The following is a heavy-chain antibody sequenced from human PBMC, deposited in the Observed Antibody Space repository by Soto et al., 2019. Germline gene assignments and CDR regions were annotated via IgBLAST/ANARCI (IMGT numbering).Heavy chain of an antibody. V-gene: IGHV1-46*01. Sequence: ASVKVSCKASGYTFTSYYMHWVRQAPGQGLEWMGIINPSGDSTSYAQKFQGRVNMTRDTSTSTIYMELSSLRSEDTTVYYCARAPLGIIVAPDFWGQGTLVTVSS. CDR3: ARAPLGIIVAPDF. D-gene: IGHD3-22*01. CDR2: INPSGDST. J-gene: IGHJ4*02. CDR1: GYTFTSYY.